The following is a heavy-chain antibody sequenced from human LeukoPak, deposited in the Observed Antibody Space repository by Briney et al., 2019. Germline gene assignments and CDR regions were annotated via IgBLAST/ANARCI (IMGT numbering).Heavy chain of an antibody. V-gene: IGHV3-30*18. CDR2: ISYDGSIK. Sequence: GGSLRLSCAASGFTFSSYGMHWVRQAPGKGLEWVAVISYDGSIKYYADSVKGRFTISRDNSKNTLYLQMNSLRAEDTAVYYCAKDENYSSSGAFDIWGQGTMVTVSS. J-gene: IGHJ3*02. CDR1: GFTFSSYG. D-gene: IGHD6-6*01. CDR3: AKDENYSSSGAFDI.